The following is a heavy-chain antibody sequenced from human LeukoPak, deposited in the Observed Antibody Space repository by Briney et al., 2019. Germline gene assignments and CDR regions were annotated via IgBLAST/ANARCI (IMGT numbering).Heavy chain of an antibody. CDR2: FDPEDGET. D-gene: IGHD3-22*01. J-gene: IGHJ3*02. CDR3: ATERKGTYDSSLYAFDI. CDR1: GYTLTELS. Sequence: ASVKVSCKVSGYTLTELSMHWVRQAPGKGLEWMGGFDPEDGETIYAQKFQGRVTMTEDTSTDTAYMELSSLRSEDTAVYYCATERKGTYDSSLYAFDIWRQGTMVTVSS. V-gene: IGHV1-24*01.